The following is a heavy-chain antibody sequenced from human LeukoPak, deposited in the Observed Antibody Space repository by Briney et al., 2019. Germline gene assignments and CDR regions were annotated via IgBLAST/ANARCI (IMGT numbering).Heavy chain of an antibody. Sequence: KPGGSLRLSCAASGFTFSSYSMNWVRQAPGKGLEWVSSISSSSSYIYYADSVKGRFTISRDNAKNSLYLQMNSLRAEGTAVYYCARALIDGNTPFDYWGQGTLVTVSS. CDR3: ARALIDGNTPFDY. CDR1: GFTFSSYS. CDR2: ISSSSSYI. D-gene: IGHD4-23*01. V-gene: IGHV3-21*01. J-gene: IGHJ4*02.